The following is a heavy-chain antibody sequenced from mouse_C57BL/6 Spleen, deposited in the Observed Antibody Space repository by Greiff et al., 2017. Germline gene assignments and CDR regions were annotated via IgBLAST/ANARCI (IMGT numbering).Heavy chain of an antibody. CDR2: ISYSGST. V-gene: IGHV3-1*01. CDR3: AREGYDGYYRYFDV. D-gene: IGHD2-3*01. CDR1: GYSITSGYD. Sequence: EVKLMESGPGMVKPSQSLSLTCTVTGYSITSGYDWHWIRHFPGNKLEWMGYISYSGSTNYNPSLKSRISITHDTSKNHFFLQLNSVTTEDTATYYCAREGYDGYYRYFDVWGTGTTVTVSS. J-gene: IGHJ1*03.